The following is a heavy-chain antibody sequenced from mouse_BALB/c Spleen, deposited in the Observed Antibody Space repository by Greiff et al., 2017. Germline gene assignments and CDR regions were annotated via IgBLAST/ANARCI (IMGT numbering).Heavy chain of an antibody. J-gene: IGHJ2*01. CDR3: ARDYDSDY. Sequence: EVKLMESGAELVRPGALVKLSCKASGFNIKDYYMHWVKQRPEQGLEWIGWIDPENGNTIYDPKFQGKASITADTSSNTAYLQLSSLTSEDTAVYYCARDYDSDYWGQGTTLTVSS. D-gene: IGHD1-1*02. CDR1: GFNIKDYY. V-gene: IGHV14-1*02. CDR2: IDPENGNT.